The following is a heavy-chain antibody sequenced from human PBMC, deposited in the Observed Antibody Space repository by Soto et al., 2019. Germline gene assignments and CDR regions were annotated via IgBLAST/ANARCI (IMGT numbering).Heavy chain of an antibody. Sequence: EAQVVESGGGVVPPGGSLRLACVASGFTFDDYGMNWVRQVPGKGPEWVAGITWNSENRGYVDSVKGRFTISRDNAKNSLYLEMNSVRPEDTAMYYCEKDRLARDGVDVWGQGTTVIVSS. CDR2: ITWNSENR. D-gene: IGHD2-21*01. CDR3: EKDRLARDGVDV. V-gene: IGHV3-9*01. CDR1: GFTFDDYG. J-gene: IGHJ6*02.